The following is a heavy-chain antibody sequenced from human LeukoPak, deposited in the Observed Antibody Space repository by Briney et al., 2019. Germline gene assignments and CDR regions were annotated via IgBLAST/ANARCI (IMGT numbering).Heavy chain of an antibody. CDR1: GGTFSSYA. V-gene: IGHV1-69*13. D-gene: IGHD6-13*01. Sequence: SVKVSCKASGGTFSSYAINWVRQAPGQGLEWMGGIIPIFGTANYAQKFQGRVTITADESTSTAYMELSSLRSEDTAVYYCARVVSPIAAAVNWGQGTLVTVSS. J-gene: IGHJ4*02. CDR3: ARVVSPIAAAVN. CDR2: IIPIFGTA.